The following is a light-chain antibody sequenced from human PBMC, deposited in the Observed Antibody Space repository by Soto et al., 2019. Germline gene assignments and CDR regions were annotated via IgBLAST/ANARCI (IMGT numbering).Light chain of an antibody. CDR3: QQYGSSPLT. Sequence: EIVLTQSPDTLSLSPGERATLSCRASQSVRSNYLAWYQQKPGQAPRFLIYDASSRATGIPDRFSGSGSGKDFNLTIRRLEPEDFAVYYCQQYGSSPLTFGGGTKVEIK. J-gene: IGKJ4*01. V-gene: IGKV3-20*01. CDR1: QSVRSNY. CDR2: DAS.